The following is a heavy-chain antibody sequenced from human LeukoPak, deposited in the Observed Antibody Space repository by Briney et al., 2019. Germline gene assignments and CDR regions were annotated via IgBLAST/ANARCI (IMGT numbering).Heavy chain of an antibody. CDR1: DGSISSSNW. J-gene: IGHJ3*02. Sequence: SGTLSLTCAVPDGSISSSNWWSWVRQTPGKGLEWIGSIYYSGSTYHNPSLKSRVTISVDTSKNQFSLKLSSVTVADTAVYYCARPYYYAFDIWGQGTMVTVSS. V-gene: IGHV4-4*02. CDR3: ARPYYYAFDI. CDR2: IYYSGST. D-gene: IGHD3-10*01.